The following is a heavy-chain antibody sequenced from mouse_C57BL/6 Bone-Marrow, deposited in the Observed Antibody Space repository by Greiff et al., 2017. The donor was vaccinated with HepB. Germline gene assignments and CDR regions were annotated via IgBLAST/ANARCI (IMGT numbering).Heavy chain of an antibody. Sequence: VQLQQSGAELMKPGASVKLSCKATGYTFTGYWIEWVKQRPGHGLEWIGEILPGSGSTNYNEKFKGKATFTADTSSNTAYMQLSSLSTEDSAIYYCAREINMMVKGGFAYWGQGTLVTVSA. V-gene: IGHV1-9*01. CDR3: AREINMMVKGGFAY. D-gene: IGHD2-3*01. CDR1: GYTFTGYW. CDR2: ILPGSGST. J-gene: IGHJ3*01.